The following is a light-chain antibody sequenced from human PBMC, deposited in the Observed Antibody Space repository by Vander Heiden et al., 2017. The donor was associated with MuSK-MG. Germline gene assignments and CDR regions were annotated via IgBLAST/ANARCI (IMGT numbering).Light chain of an antibody. J-gene: IGKJ4*01. Sequence: DIQMTQSPSSLSASVEDRVTITCRASQSISSYLNWYQQKPGKAPKLLIYAASSLQSGVPSRFSGSGSGTDFTLSISSLQLEDFATYYCQQSDSTPHTFGGGTKVEIK. CDR3: QQSDSTPHT. V-gene: IGKV1-39*01. CDR2: AAS. CDR1: QSISSY.